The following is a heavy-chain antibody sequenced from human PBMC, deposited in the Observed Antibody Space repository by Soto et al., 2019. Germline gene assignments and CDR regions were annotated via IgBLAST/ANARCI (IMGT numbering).Heavy chain of an antibody. V-gene: IGHV4-31*03. J-gene: IGHJ4*02. CDR1: GGSISSGGYY. Sequence: SETLSLTCTVSGGSISSGGYYWSWIRQHPGKGLEWIAYIYYSGSTYYNPSLKSRVTMSVDTSKNQFSLKLSSVTAADTAVYYCARVSIAVAATVDYFDYWGQGTLVTVSS. CDR3: ARVSIAVAATVDYFDY. D-gene: IGHD6-19*01. CDR2: IYYSGST.